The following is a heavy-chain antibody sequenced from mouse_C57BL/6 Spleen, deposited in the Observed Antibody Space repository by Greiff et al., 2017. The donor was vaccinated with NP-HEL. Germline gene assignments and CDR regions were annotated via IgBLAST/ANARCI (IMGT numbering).Heavy chain of an antibody. CDR3: VRQRIYYDYDAWFAY. J-gene: IGHJ3*01. CDR2: IRSKSNNYAT. CDR1: GFSFNTYA. D-gene: IGHD2-4*01. V-gene: IGHV10-1*01. Sequence: EVQLVESGGGLVQPKGSLKLSCAASGFSFNTYAMNWVRQAPGKGLEWVARIRSKSNNYATYYADSVKDRFTISRDDSESMLYLQMNNLKTEDTAMYYCVRQRIYYDYDAWFAYWGQGTLVTVSA.